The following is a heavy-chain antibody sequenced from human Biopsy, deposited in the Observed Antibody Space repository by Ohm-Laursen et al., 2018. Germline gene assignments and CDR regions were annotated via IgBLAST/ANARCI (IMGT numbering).Heavy chain of an antibody. CDR1: GFTFSSYW. Sequence: SLSLSCAASGFTFSSYWMNWVRHAPGKGLVWVSRINSDGSNTSYADFVKGRFTIPRDNAKNMIYMEMNSLRAEDTAVYFCASLGLVWFGELLSVPFGMDVWGQGTTVTVSS. D-gene: IGHD3-10*01. J-gene: IGHJ6*02. CDR2: INSDGSNT. CDR3: ASLGLVWFGELLSVPFGMDV. V-gene: IGHV3-74*01.